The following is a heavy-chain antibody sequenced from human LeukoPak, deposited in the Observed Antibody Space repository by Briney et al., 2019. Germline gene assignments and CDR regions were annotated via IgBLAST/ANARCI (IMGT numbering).Heavy chain of an antibody. Sequence: PSETLSLTCTVAGGSISRGSYYWGWVRQAPGKGLEWVSAISGSGGSTYYADSVKGRFTISRDNSKNTLYLQMNSLRAEDTAVYYCALTRKRPTVTTSLPWGQGTLVTVSS. D-gene: IGHD4-17*01. J-gene: IGHJ5*02. CDR2: ISGSGGST. CDR3: ALTRKRPTVTTSLP. V-gene: IGHV3-23*01. CDR1: GGSISRGSYY.